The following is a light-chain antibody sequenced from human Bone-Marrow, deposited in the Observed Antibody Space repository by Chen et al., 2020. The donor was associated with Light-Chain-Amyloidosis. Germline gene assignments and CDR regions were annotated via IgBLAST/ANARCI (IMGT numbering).Light chain of an antibody. V-gene: IGLV3-21*02. Sequence: SYVLTQPSSVSVAPGQTATIACGGNNGGSTSVHCYQQTPGQAPLLVVYDDSDRPTGTPERLSGSNSGNTATLTISRDEAEDEADYYCQVWDGSSDRPVFGGGTKLTVL. CDR3: QVWDGSSDRPV. J-gene: IGLJ3*02. CDR2: DDS. CDR1: NGGSTS.